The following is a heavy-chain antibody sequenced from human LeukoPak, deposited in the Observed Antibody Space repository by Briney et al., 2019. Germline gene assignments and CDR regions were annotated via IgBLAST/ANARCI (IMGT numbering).Heavy chain of an antibody. CDR1: GDSMNDYY. D-gene: IGHD2-15*01. J-gene: IGHJ4*02. Sequence: PSETLSLTCTVSGDSMNDYYWYRLRQPAGKGLECIGRIYSNGATNYNASLKSRITMSVDTSKNQFSLTLNSVTAADSAVFYCARLYCRGGNCYSYFDSWGRGTLVTVSS. CDR3: ARLYCRGGNCYSYFDS. V-gene: IGHV4-4*07. CDR2: IYSNGAT.